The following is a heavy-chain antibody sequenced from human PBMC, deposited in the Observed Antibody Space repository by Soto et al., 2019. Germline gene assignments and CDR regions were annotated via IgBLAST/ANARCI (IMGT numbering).Heavy chain of an antibody. Sequence: SVKVSCKDSGGTFSTYAISWVLQSPVQWLEWMGGIIPIFGTANYAQKFQGRVTITADKSTSTAYMELSSLRSEDTAVYYCARAVGGYKYQLPSFVFDYWGQGTLVTVSS. J-gene: IGHJ4*02. CDR1: GGTFSTYA. D-gene: IGHD2-2*01. CDR3: ARAVGGYKYQLPSFVFDY. V-gene: IGHV1-69*06. CDR2: IIPIFGTA.